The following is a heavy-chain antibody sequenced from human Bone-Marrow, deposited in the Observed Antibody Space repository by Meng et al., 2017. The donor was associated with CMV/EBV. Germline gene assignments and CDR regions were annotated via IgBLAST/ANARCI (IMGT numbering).Heavy chain of an antibody. V-gene: IGHV3-23*01. CDR3: RVVSGDYFDY. J-gene: IGHJ4*02. CDR1: GFTFSSYA. D-gene: IGHD2-15*01. Sequence: GESLKISCAASGFTFSSYAMSWVRQAPGKGLEWVSAIRGRGGSTYYADSVKGRFTMSRDNSKNTLYLQMNSLRAEDTAVYYCRVVSGDYFDYWGQGTLVTVSS. CDR2: IRGRGGST.